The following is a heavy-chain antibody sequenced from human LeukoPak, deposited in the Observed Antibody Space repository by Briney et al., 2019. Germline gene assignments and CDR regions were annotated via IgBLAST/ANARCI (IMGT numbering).Heavy chain of an antibody. D-gene: IGHD6-13*01. CDR1: GFTFGDYA. CDR3: AKPWTGYSSSWYFYYFDY. CDR2: ISGDGGST. J-gene: IGHJ4*02. V-gene: IGHV3-43*02. Sequence: PGGSLRLSCAASGFTFGDYAMHWVRQAPGKGLEWVSLISGDGGSTYYADSVKGRFTISRDNSKNSLYLQMNSLRTEDTALYYCAKPWTGYSSSWYFYYFDYWGQGTLVTVSS.